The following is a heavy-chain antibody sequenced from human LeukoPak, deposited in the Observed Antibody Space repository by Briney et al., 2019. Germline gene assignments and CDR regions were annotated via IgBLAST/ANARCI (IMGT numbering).Heavy chain of an antibody. D-gene: IGHD6-6*01. CDR3: ARGSIAARGYFDY. CDR2: INAGNGNT. Sequence: ASVKVSCKASGYTFISYAMHWVRQAPGQRLEWMGWINAGNGNTRYSQKFQGRVTITRDTSASTAYMELSSLRSEDTAVYHCARGSIAARGYFDYWGQGTLVTVSS. CDR1: GYTFISYA. V-gene: IGHV1-3*01. J-gene: IGHJ4*02.